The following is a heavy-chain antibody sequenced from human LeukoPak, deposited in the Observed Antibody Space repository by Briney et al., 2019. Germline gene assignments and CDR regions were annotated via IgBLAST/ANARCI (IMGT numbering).Heavy chain of an antibody. CDR2: ISDYKGDT. V-gene: IGHV1-18*01. Sequence: DSVKVSCKASGYTFTSYGISWVRQAPGQGLEWMGWISDYKGDTNYAQKLQGRVTMTTEISTSTAYMELRSLRSDDTAVYYCARGPGSYYGDYWGQGPLVTASS. CDR3: ARGPGSYYGDY. J-gene: IGHJ4*02. CDR1: GYTFTSYG. D-gene: IGHD1-26*01.